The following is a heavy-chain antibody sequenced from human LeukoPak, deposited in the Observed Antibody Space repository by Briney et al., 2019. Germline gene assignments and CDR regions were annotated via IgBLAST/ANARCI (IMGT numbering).Heavy chain of an antibody. CDR3: ASSPEDGPDY. Sequence: GGSLRLSCAASGFTFSSYSMNWVRQAPGKGLEWVSYISSSSSTIYYADSVKGRFTISRDNAKNTLYLQMNSLRAEDTAVYYCASSPEDGPDYWGQGTLVTVSS. CDR1: GFTFSSYS. J-gene: IGHJ4*02. V-gene: IGHV3-48*04. D-gene: IGHD5-24*01. CDR2: ISSSSSTI.